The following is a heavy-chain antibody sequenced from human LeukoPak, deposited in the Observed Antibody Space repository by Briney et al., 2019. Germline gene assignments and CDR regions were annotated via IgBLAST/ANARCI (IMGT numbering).Heavy chain of an antibody. J-gene: IGHJ4*02. D-gene: IGHD4-17*01. CDR1: GYTFSNYG. CDR2: ISSNTGNT. Sequence: ASVKVSCKASGYTFSNYGVSWVRQAPGQGFEWMGWISSNTGNTIYAQNFQGRVTMTTDTFTSTAYMELRGLRSDDTAVYYCVRGLLTSVTRFFDSWGQGTLVTVSS. CDR3: VRGLLTSVTRFFDS. V-gene: IGHV1-18*01.